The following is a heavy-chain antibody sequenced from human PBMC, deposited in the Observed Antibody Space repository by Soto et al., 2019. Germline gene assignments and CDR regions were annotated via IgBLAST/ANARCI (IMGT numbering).Heavy chain of an antibody. J-gene: IGHJ4*02. CDR1: GYTFTSYG. V-gene: IGHV1-18*01. Sequence: ASVKVSCKASGYTFTSYGISWVRQAPGQGLEWMGWISAHNGNTNYAQKLQGRVTVTTDTSTSTAYMELRSLRSDDTAVYYCARVRDFWSGYPFDYWGQGTLVTVSS. CDR3: ARVRDFWSGYPFDY. CDR2: ISAHNGNT. D-gene: IGHD3-3*01.